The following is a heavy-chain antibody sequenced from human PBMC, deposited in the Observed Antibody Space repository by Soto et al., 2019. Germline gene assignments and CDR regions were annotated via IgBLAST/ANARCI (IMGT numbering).Heavy chain of an antibody. D-gene: IGHD2-15*01. CDR1: GFTVSTNY. Sequence: EVHLVESGGGLVQPGESLKLSCVVFGFTVSTNYMTWVRQAPGKGLEWASGIHIGGGTYYADSVDGRITISRDNSENTLYLQINNLRTEDTAVYYCARVMPYCSGGSCHSVDYWGQGTLVNVSS. V-gene: IGHV3-66*01. CDR2: IHIGGGT. CDR3: ARVMPYCSGGSCHSVDY. J-gene: IGHJ4*02.